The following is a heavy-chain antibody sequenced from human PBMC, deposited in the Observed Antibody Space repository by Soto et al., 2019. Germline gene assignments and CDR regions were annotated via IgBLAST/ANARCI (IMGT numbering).Heavy chain of an antibody. CDR2: ISSSSSTI. CDR1: GFTFSSYS. Sequence: EVQLVESGGGLVQPGGSLRLSCAASGFTFSSYSMNWVRQAPGKGLEWVSYISSSSSTIYYADSVKGRFTISRDNAKNSLYLQMNSLRAEDTAVYYCASLSGSGSQNYWGQGTLVTVSS. CDR3: ASLSGSGSQNY. V-gene: IGHV3-48*01. J-gene: IGHJ4*02. D-gene: IGHD1-26*01.